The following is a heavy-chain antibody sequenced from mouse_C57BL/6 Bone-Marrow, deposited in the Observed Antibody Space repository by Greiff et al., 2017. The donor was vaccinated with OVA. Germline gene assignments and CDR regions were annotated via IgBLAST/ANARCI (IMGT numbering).Heavy chain of an antibody. J-gene: IGHJ1*03. D-gene: IGHD1-1*01. CDR1: GFTFTDYY. CDR2: IRNKANGYTT. Sequence: EVQLVESGGGLVQPGGSLSLSCAASGFTFTDYYMSWVRQPPGKALEWLGFIRNKANGYTTEYSASVKGRFTISRDNSQSILYLQMNALRAEDSATYYCARYNPVRYFDVWGTGTTVTVSS. CDR3: ARYNPVRYFDV. V-gene: IGHV7-3*01.